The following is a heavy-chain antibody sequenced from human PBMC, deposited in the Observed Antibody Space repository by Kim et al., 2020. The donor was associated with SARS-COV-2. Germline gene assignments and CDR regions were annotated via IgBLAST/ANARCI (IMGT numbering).Heavy chain of an antibody. CDR3: TTDPNLVALTTDISLYAMEEGGRLEPPDY. CDR1: GFIFSNAW. CDR2: IKGKPDGGTT. J-gene: IGHJ4*02. D-gene: IGHD3-22*01. Sequence: GGSLRLSCAASGFIFSNAWMSWVRQAPGKGLEWVGRIKGKPDGGTTDYAAPVKGRFTISRDDSKTTLYLQMNSLKTEDTAVYYCTTDPNLVALTTDISLYAMEEGGRLEPPDYWGQGTLVTVSS. V-gene: IGHV3-15*01.